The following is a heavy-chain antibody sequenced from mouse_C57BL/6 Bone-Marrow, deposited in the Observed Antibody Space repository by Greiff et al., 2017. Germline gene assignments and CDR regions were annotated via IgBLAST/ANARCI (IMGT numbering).Heavy chain of an antibody. V-gene: IGHV1-63*01. CDR2: IYPGGGYT. CDR3: ARRYGNYAAWFAY. J-gene: IGHJ3*01. Sequence: QVQLQQSGAELVRPGTSVKMSCKASGYTFTNYWLGWAKQRPGHGLEWIGDIYPGGGYTNYNEKFKGKATLTADKSSSTAYMQFSSLTSEDSAIYYCARRYGNYAAWFAYWGQGTLVTVSA. CDR1: GYTFTNYW. D-gene: IGHD2-1*01.